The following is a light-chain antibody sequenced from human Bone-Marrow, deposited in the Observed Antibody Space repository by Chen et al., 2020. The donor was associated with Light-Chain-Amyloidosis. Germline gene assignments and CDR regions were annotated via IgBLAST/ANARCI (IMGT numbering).Light chain of an antibody. CDR1: QNILTW. Sequence: DIKMTQSPSTLSASVGDKVTITCRASQNILTWLAWYQKKPGKVPKMLIYRASNLASGVPSRFSGSGSGTEFTLTINSLQPDDFAAYYCQYSNSDSGTFGQGTKVEI. J-gene: IGKJ1*01. CDR2: RAS. CDR3: QYSNSDSGT. V-gene: IGKV1-5*03.